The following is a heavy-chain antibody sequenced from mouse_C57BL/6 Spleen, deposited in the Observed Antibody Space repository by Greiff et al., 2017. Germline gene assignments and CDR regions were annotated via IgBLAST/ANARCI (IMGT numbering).Heavy chain of an antibody. J-gene: IGHJ2*01. CDR3: ARSGGNYYFDY. CDR1: GYTFTSYW. CDR2: INPSNGGT. D-gene: IGHD2-1*01. V-gene: IGHV1-53*01. Sequence: QVHVKQPGTELVKPGASVKLSCKASGYTFTSYWMHWVKQRPGQGLEWIGNINPSNGGTNYNEKFKSKATLTVDKSSSTAYMQLSSLTSEDSAVYYCARSGGNYYFDYWGQGTTLTVSS.